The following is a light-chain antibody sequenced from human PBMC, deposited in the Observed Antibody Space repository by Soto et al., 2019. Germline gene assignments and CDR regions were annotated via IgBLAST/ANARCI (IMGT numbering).Light chain of an antibody. CDR1: QRIDKY. Sequence: DIPMTQSPPSLSASVGDTVTISCRASQRIDKYLNWYQQIPGKAPKVLIFGASSLHTGVPSRFSGSGSGTDFTLALTSLQVEDFAIYFCQQSFLSPFAFGGGSRG. J-gene: IGKJ4*01. CDR3: QQSFLSPFA. V-gene: IGKV1-39*01. CDR2: GAS.